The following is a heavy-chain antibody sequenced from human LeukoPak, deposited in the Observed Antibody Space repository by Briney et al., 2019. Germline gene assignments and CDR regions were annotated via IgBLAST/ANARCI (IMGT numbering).Heavy chain of an antibody. J-gene: IGHJ4*02. CDR3: ARGNRGATFPIAPARPRIFDY. CDR1: GGSFSGYY. CDR2: INHSGST. V-gene: IGHV4-34*01. D-gene: IGHD6-13*01. Sequence: SETLSLTCAVYGGSFSGYYWSWIRQPPGKGLEWIGEINHSGSTNYNPSLKSRVTISVDTSKNQFSLKLSSVTAADTAVYYCARGNRGATFPIAPARPRIFDYWGQGTLVTVSS.